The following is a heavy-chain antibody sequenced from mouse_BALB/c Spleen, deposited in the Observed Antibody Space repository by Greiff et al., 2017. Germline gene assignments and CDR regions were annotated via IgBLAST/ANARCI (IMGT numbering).Heavy chain of an antibody. CDR2: ISYSGST. V-gene: IGHV3-2*02. D-gene: IGHD2-4*01. CDR1: GYSITSDYA. Sequence: EVQGVESGPGLVKPSQSLSLTCTVTGYSITSDYAWNWIRQFPGNKLEWMGYISYSGSTSYNPSLKSRISITRDTSKNQFFLQLNSVTTEDTATYYCARSTMITTGFAYWGQGTLVTVSA. CDR3: ARSTMITTGFAY. J-gene: IGHJ3*01.